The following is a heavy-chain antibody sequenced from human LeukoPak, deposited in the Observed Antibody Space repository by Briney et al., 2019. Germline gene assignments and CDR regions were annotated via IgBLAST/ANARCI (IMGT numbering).Heavy chain of an antibody. Sequence: GSLRLSCAASGFTVSSNYMSWVRQAPGKGLEWVSIIYSGGSTYYADSVKGRFTISRDNSKNTLYLQMNSLRAEDTAVYYCARTPTGLRFDYWGQGTLVTVSS. CDR1: GFTVSSNY. D-gene: IGHD4-17*01. J-gene: IGHJ4*02. CDR2: IYSGGST. V-gene: IGHV3-66*01. CDR3: ARTPTGLRFDY.